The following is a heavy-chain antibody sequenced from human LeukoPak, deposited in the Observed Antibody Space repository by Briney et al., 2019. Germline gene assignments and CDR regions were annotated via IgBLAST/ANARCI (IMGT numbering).Heavy chain of an antibody. V-gene: IGHV3-21*01. D-gene: IGHD2-15*01. CDR1: GFTFSSYT. CDR3: ARVGGSSAIDY. J-gene: IGHJ4*02. CDR2: ISSSSSYI. Sequence: PGGSLRLSCAASGFTFSSYTMNWVRQAPGKGLEWVSCISSSSSYIYDADSMKGRFTISRDNAKNSLYLQMNSLRAEDTAVYYCARVGGSSAIDYWGQGTLVTVSS.